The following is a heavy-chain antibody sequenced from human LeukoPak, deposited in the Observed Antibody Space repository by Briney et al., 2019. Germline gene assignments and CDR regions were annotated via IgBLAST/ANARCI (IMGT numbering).Heavy chain of an antibody. CDR3: ARDRRPYDYYDSSGYYYYFDY. CDR2: IYYSGST. D-gene: IGHD3-22*01. J-gene: IGHJ4*02. Sequence: SETLSLTCTVSGGSISSYYWSWIRQPPGKGLEWIGYIYYSGSTNYNPSLKSRVTISVDTSKNQFSLKLSSVTAADTAVYYCARDRRPYDYYDSSGYYYYFDYWGQGTLVTVSS. CDR1: GGSISSYY. V-gene: IGHV4-59*01.